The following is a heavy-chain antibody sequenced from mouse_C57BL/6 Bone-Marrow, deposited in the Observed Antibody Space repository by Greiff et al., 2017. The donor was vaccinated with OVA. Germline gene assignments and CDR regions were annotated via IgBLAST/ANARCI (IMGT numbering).Heavy chain of an antibody. J-gene: IGHJ4*01. D-gene: IGHD2-4*01. V-gene: IGHV12-3*01. CDR1: GFPITSGYY. CDR2: ITHSGET. Sequence: VQLVESGPGLVKPSQSLFLTCSITGFPITSGYYWIWIRQSPGKPLEWMGYITHSGETFYNPSLQSPISITRETSKNQFFLQLNSVTTEDTAMYYCAGGPIYYDYDGGHYYAMDYWGQGTSVTVSS. CDR3: AGGPIYYDYDGGHYYAMDY.